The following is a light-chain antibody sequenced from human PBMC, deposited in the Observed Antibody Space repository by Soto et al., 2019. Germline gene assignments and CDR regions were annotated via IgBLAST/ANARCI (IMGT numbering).Light chain of an antibody. CDR3: QQYGSSPLT. CDR1: QSVSSNY. V-gene: IGKV3-20*01. CDR2: GAS. Sequence: IVLTQSPGTLSLSPGERATLSCRASQSVSSNYLAWYQQKPGQAPRLLIYGASSRATGTPDRFSGSGSGTDFTLTINRLEPEDFALYYCQQYGSSPLTFGGGTKVDI. J-gene: IGKJ4*01.